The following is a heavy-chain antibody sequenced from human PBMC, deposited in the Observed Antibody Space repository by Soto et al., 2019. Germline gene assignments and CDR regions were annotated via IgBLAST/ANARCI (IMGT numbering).Heavy chain of an antibody. Sequence: NPXGSRRLACAAAGFTFSNAWLSWVRQAPGKGLEWVGRIKSKTDGGTTDYAAPVKGRFTISRDDPKNTLYLQMNSLKTEDTAVYYCTTDRVVVVPAVQSASGGYNWFDHWGQGTLVTVSS. CDR2: IKSKTDGGTT. D-gene: IGHD2-2*01. CDR1: GFTFSNAW. V-gene: IGHV3-15*01. J-gene: IGHJ5*02. CDR3: TTDRVVVVPAVQSASGGYNWFDH.